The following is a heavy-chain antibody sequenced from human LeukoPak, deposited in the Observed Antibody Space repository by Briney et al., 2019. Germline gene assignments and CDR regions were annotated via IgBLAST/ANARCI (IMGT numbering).Heavy chain of an antibody. Sequence: PGGSLRLSCAASEFTFSSYAMSWVRQAPGKGLEWVSAISGSGGRTYYADSVKGRFTISRDNSKNTLYLQMNSLRAEDTAVYYCAKDQRHSGSYRYFDYWGQGTLVTVSS. CDR1: EFTFSSYA. CDR3: AKDQRHSGSYRYFDY. V-gene: IGHV3-23*01. CDR2: ISGSGGRT. J-gene: IGHJ4*02. D-gene: IGHD1-26*01.